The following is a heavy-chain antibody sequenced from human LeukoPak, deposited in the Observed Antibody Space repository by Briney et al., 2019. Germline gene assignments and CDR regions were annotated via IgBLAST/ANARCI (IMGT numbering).Heavy chain of an antibody. CDR3: ARDRAAAGRLFDY. Sequence: SETLSLTCTVSGGSISSYYWSWIRQPPGKGLEWIGSIYYSGSTYYDPSLKSRVTISVDTSKNQFSLKLSSVTAADTAVYYCARDRAAAGRLFDYWGQGTLVTVSS. D-gene: IGHD6-13*01. CDR2: IYYSGST. CDR1: GGSISSYY. V-gene: IGHV4-59*12. J-gene: IGHJ4*02.